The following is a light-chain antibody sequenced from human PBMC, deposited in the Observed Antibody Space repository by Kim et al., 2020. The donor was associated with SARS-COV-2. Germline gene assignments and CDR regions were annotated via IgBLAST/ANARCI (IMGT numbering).Light chain of an antibody. Sequence: NSVAWYQHRPGKAPKLLVYGAFRLESGVPSRFSGAVSGTDYSLIISSLQPEDFATYFCQQYYSTPRVSFGGGTKVDIK. J-gene: IGKJ4*01. CDR2: GAF. CDR1: NS. V-gene: IGKV1-NL1*01. CDR3: QQYYSTPRVS.